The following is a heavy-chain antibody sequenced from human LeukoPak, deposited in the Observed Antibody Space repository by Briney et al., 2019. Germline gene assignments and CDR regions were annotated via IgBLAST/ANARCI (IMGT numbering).Heavy chain of an antibody. CDR2: INSVGSST. V-gene: IGHV3-74*01. Sequence: SGGSLRLSCAASGFTFSTYWMHWVRQAPGKGLVWVSRINSVGSSTNYADSVKGRFTISRDNTKNTLYLQMNSLRAEDTAVYYCARPMTTVYHYYYYMDVWGKGTTVTVSS. D-gene: IGHD4-11*01. CDR3: ARPMTTVYHYYYYMDV. J-gene: IGHJ6*03. CDR1: GFTFSTYW.